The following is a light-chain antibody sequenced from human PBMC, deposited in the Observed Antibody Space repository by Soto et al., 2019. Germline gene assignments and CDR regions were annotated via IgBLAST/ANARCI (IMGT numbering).Light chain of an antibody. CDR1: QSLTNSF. CDR2: DTS. CDR3: QQYGTSEII. Sequence: EFVLTQSPVTRSLSAGERATLSCRASQSLTNSFIAWYQQKPGQAPRLLIYDTSSRASGIPDRFSGSGSGTDFTLTISRLETEDFAVFYCQQYGTSEIIFGQGTRLEIK. V-gene: IGKV3-20*01. J-gene: IGKJ5*01.